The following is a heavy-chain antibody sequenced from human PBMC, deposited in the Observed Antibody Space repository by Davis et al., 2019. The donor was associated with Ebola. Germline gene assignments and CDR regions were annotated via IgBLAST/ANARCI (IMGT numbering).Heavy chain of an antibody. D-gene: IGHD3-9*01. V-gene: IGHV3-21*04. CDR3: ARDRSDDILTQYFDY. J-gene: IGHJ4*02. Sequence: GESLKISCAASGFTSSGFTFSDYDMNWVRQTPGKGLEWVSTISKTSVYTYYAESVKGRFTISRDNAKNSLYLQMNSLRAEDTAVYYCARDRSDDILTQYFDYWGQGTLVTVSS. CDR1: GFTSSGFTFSDYD. CDR2: ISKTSVYT.